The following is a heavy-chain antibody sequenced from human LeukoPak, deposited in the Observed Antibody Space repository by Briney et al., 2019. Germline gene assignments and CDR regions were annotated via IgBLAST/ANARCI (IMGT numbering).Heavy chain of an antibody. CDR2: INHSGST. CDR1: GGSFSGYY. Sequence: SETLSLTCAVYGGSFSGYYWSWIRQPPGKGLEWIGEINHSGSTNYNPSLKSRVTISVDTSKNQFSLKLSSVTAADTAVYYCAREMDIVVVPPRGWFDPWGQGTLVTVSS. J-gene: IGHJ5*02. CDR3: AREMDIVVVPPRGWFDP. V-gene: IGHV4-34*01. D-gene: IGHD2-2*03.